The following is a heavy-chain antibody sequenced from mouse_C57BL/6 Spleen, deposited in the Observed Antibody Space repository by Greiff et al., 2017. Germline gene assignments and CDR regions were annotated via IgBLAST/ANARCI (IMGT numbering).Heavy chain of an antibody. Sequence: ESGPELVKPGASVKISCKASGYAFSSSWMNWVKQRPGKGLEWIGRIYPGDGDTNYNGKFKGKATLTADKSSSTAYMQLSSLTSEDSAVHFCARGHYYGSSYEGYFDVWGTGTTVTVSS. CDR3: ARGHYYGSSYEGYFDV. D-gene: IGHD1-1*01. V-gene: IGHV1-82*01. CDR1: GYAFSSSW. CDR2: IYPGDGDT. J-gene: IGHJ1*03.